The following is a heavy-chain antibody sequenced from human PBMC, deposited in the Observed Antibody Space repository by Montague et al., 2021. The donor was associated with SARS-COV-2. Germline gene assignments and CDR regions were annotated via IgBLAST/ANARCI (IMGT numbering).Heavy chain of an antibody. CDR2: IYSGGST. CDR1: GFTVSSNY. CDR3: ARDHLYYDFWSGYYDQYGMDV. J-gene: IGHJ6*02. V-gene: IGHV3-53*01. Sequence: LSISLAASGFTVSSNYMSWVRQAPGKGLEWVSVIYSGGSTYYADSVKGRFTISRDNSKNTLYLQMNSLRAEDTAVYYCARDHLYYDFWSGYYDQYGMDVWGQGTTVTVSS. D-gene: IGHD3-3*01.